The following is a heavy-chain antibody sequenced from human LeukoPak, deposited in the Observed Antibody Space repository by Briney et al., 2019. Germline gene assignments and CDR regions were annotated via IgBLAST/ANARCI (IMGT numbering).Heavy chain of an antibody. D-gene: IGHD6-19*01. V-gene: IGHV3-74*01. J-gene: IGHJ5*02. Sequence: GGSLRLSCAASGFTFSSYWMHWVRQAPGKGLVRVSRINSDGSSTSYADSVKGRFTISRDNAKNTLYLQMNSLRAEDTAVYYCAREGIAVAGITWFDPWGQGTLVTVSS. CDR1: GFTFSSYW. CDR3: AREGIAVAGITWFDP. CDR2: INSDGSST.